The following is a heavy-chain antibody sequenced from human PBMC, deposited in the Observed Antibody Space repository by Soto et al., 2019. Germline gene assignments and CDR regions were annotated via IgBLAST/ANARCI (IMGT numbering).Heavy chain of an antibody. CDR3: AREVIGHDNYETIGYYFDH. V-gene: IGHV1-46*01. J-gene: IGHJ4*02. D-gene: IGHD3-22*01. CDR2: IDPSGGIT. Sequence: QVQLSQFGAEVKKPGASVKVSCKASGYSFTNFHIHWVRQAPGQGLEWMGMIDPSGGITRDAQRLQGSITMTRDESTSTVYMELRSLTTEDTAVYYCAREVIGHDNYETIGYYFDHWGQGTLVTVSS. CDR1: GYSFTNFH.